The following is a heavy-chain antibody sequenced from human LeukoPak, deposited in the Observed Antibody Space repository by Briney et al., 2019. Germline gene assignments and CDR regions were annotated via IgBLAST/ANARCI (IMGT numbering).Heavy chain of an antibody. CDR2: IYYTGST. CDR3: ARATWLPVGLYYYDSSGYYYYFDS. CDR1: GGSVSNGNYY. D-gene: IGHD3-22*01. Sequence: PSETLSLTCTVSGGSVSNGNYYWSWLRQPPGKALEWIGYIYYTGSTSYNPSLEGRVTISVDTSKNQFSLKLSSVTAADTAVYYCARATWLPVGLYYYDSSGYYYYFDSWGQGTLVTVSS. V-gene: IGHV4-61*01. J-gene: IGHJ4*02.